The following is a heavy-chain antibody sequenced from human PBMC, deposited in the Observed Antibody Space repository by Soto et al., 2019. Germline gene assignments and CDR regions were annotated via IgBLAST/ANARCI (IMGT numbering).Heavy chain of an antibody. CDR2: VHPSGST. J-gene: IGHJ6*02. V-gene: IGHV4-34*01. CDR3: ARVDILTVYGCMDV. D-gene: IGHD3-9*01. CDR1: SASLGDHY. Sequence: SETLSLTCAVFSASLGDHYWAWIRQSPDKGLEWIGEVHPSGSTYYNPTLKSRVTISVDRSKNLFSLKLSSVTAADTAVYYCARVDILTVYGCMDVWGQGTTVTVSS.